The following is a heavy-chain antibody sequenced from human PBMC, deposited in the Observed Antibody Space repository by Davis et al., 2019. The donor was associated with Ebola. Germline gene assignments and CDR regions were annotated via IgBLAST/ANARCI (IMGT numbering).Heavy chain of an antibody. CDR2: IWYEGRNK. V-gene: IGHV3-33*06. D-gene: IGHD4-17*01. Sequence: GESLNISCEASGFTFSNYGMHWVRQAHGKGLERVAVIWYEGRNKYYSDSVKGRFTVSRDNSKNTLFLHMDSLRGDDTAIYYCAKDYHDFGDSTHTHDSWGQGTLVTVSS. CDR1: GFTFSNYG. CDR3: AKDYHDFGDSTHTHDS. J-gene: IGHJ4*02.